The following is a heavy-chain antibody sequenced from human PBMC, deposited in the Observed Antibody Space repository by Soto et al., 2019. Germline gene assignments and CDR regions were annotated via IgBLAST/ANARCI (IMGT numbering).Heavy chain of an antibody. V-gene: IGHV1-3*01. J-gene: IGHJ6*02. CDR1: GYSFTKYV. Sequence: EASVKVSCKTSGYSFTKYVLHWVRQAPGQRLEWMGWINPGNGDTKYSQKFQGRVTITRDTSATTAYMELSSLRSEDSAVFYCARTDCSSTSCYNYYYYGMDVWGQGTTVTVSS. D-gene: IGHD2-2*01. CDR3: ARTDCSSTSCYNYYYYGMDV. CDR2: INPGNGDT.